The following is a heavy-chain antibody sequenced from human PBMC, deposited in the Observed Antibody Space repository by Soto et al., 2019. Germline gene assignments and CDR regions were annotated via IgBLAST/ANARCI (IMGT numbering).Heavy chain of an antibody. CDR1: GFTFSSYG. D-gene: IGHD6-19*01. CDR3: ARDKLDSSGWYPDY. V-gene: IGHV3-33*01. Sequence: QVQLVESGGGVVQPGRSLRLSCAASGFTFSSYGMQWVRQAPGKGLEWVAVIWYDGSNKYYADSVKGRFTISRDNSKNTLYLQMNSLRAEDTAVYYCARDKLDSSGWYPDYWGQGTLVTVSS. J-gene: IGHJ4*02. CDR2: IWYDGSNK.